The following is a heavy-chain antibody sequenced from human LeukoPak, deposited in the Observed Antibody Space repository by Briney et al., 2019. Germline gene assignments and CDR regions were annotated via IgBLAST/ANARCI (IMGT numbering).Heavy chain of an antibody. Sequence: QPGGSLRLSCAASGFTFSGSAMHWVRQASGKGLEWVGRIRSKANSYATAYAASVKGRFTISRDDSKNTAYLQMNSLKTEDTAVYYCTRLPFEDTAMAPVYYYYMDVWGKGTTVTVSS. CDR2: IRSKANSYAT. J-gene: IGHJ6*03. V-gene: IGHV3-73*01. CDR1: GFTFSGSA. D-gene: IGHD5-18*01. CDR3: TRLPFEDTAMAPVYYYYMDV.